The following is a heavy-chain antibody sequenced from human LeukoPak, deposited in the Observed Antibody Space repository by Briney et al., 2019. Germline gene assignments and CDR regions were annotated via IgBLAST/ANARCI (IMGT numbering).Heavy chain of an antibody. CDR1: GVTFSSYG. Sequence: GGSLRLSCAASGVTFSSYGMSWVRQAPGKGLEWVSAISGSGGSTYYADSVKGRFTISRDNSKNTLYLQMNSLKTEDTAVYYCITEPPMDFFVVVPAWGQGTLVTVSS. D-gene: IGHD2-2*01. CDR2: ISGSGGST. CDR3: ITEPPMDFFVVVPA. V-gene: IGHV3-23*01. J-gene: IGHJ5*02.